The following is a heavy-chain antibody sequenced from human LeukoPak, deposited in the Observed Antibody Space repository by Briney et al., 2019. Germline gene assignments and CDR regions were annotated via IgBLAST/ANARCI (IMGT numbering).Heavy chain of an antibody. D-gene: IGHD4-23*01. CDR1: GYTFTGYY. CDR3: ARDNSVEDTAWWFDP. CDR2: INPNSGGT. Sequence: ASVKVSCKASGYTFTGYYMHWVRQAPGQGLEWMGWINPNSGGTNYAQKFQGRVTMTRDTSISTAYMELRSLRSEDTAVYYCARDNSVEDTAWWFDPWGQGTLVTVSS. V-gene: IGHV1-2*02. J-gene: IGHJ5*02.